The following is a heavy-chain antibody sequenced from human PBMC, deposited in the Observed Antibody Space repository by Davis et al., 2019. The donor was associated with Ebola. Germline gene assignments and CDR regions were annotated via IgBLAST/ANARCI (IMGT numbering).Heavy chain of an antibody. CDR3: CRGCVSTTCYNIIGRDHY. J-gene: IGHJ4*02. V-gene: IGHV3-73*01. CDR2: IRSKANNYAT. CDR1: GFTFSGSA. Sequence: GGSLRLSCAASGFTFSGSAMHWVRQASGKGLEWLGRIRSKANNYATEYAASVKGRFAISRDDSKNTAYLQMNSLETEDTAVYYCCRGCVSTTCYNIIGRDHYWGQGTLVTVPS. D-gene: IGHD2-2*02.